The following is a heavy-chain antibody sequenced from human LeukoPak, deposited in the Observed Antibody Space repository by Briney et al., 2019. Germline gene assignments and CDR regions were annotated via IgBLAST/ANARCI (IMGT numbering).Heavy chain of an antibody. CDR3: AKEGVLERYFYYGMDV. J-gene: IGHJ6*02. V-gene: IGHV3-30*18. CDR2: VSYDGSDK. CDR1: GFTFSSYG. D-gene: IGHD1-1*01. Sequence: GRSLRLSCAASGFTFSSYGMNWVRQDPGKGLEWVGIVSYDGSDKYYADSVKGRFTISRDNSKNTLYLQMNSLRAEDTAVYFCAKEGVLERYFYYGMDVWGQGTTVTVSS.